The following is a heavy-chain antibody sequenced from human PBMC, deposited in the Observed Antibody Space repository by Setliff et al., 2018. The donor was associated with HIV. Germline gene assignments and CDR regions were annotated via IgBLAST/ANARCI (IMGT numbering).Heavy chain of an antibody. V-gene: IGHV4-39*07. CDR2: IYYRGST. Sequence: SETLSLTCSVSGASISTTNYYWAWVRQPPGKGLEWIGNIYYRGSTYYDLSLRSRVTLSVDTSKNSFSLNLTSVTAADTAVYYCASGEPYYYDSTGYSGNYFDYWGQGTLVTVPQ. CDR1: GASISTTNYY. J-gene: IGHJ4*02. CDR3: ASGEPYYYDSTGYSGNYFDY. D-gene: IGHD3-22*01.